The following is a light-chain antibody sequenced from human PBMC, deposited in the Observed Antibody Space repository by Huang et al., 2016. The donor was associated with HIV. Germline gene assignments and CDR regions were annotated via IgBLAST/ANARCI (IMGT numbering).Light chain of an antibody. Sequence: IVMTQSPATLSVSPGERATLSCRASQIISINLAWYQQKPGQPPRLLIYGASTRATGVPVRFNGGGSGTEFTLDISSLQSEDFGAYYCQQYDNWPLTFGGGTKVEV. CDR3: QQYDNWPLT. CDR1: QIISIN. V-gene: IGKV3-15*01. CDR2: GAS. J-gene: IGKJ4*01.